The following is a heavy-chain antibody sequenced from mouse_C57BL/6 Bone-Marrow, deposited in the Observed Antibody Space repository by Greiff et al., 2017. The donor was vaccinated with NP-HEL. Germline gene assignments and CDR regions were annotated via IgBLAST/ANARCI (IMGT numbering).Heavy chain of an antibody. D-gene: IGHD1-1*01. V-gene: IGHV7-3*01. J-gene: IGHJ2*01. CDR2: IRHKANGYTT. CDR3: ARYKGYGSNYFDY. CDR1: GFTFTDYY. Sequence: EVQGVESGGGLVQPGGSLSLSCAASGFTFTDYYMSWVRQPPGKALEWLGFIRHKANGYTTEYSASVKGRFTISRDNSQSILYLQMNALRAEDSATYYCARYKGYGSNYFDYWGKGTTRTVSS.